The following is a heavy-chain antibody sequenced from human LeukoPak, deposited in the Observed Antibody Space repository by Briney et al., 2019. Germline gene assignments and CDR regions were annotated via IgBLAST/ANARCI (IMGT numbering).Heavy chain of an antibody. V-gene: IGHV1-2*02. CDR3: ARDAGYYGSGSYYNPRWFDP. CDR1: GYTFTGYY. D-gene: IGHD3-10*01. Sequence: ASVKVSCKASGYTFTGYYMHWVRQAPGQGLEWMGWINPNSGGTNYAQKIQGRVTMTRDTSISTAYMELSRLRSDDTAVYYCARDAGYYGSGSYYNPRWFDPWGQGTLVTVSS. CDR2: INPNSGGT. J-gene: IGHJ5*02.